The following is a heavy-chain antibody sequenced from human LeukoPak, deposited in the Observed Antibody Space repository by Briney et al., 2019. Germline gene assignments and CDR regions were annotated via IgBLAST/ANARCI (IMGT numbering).Heavy chain of an antibody. CDR1: GLTFSTYS. Sequence: PGGSLRLSCAAPGLTFSTYSMNWVRQAPGKGLEWVSSISSSSSNIYYADSLRGRFTISRDNAKNSLYLQMNSLRAEDTAVYYCASSTAGRWYRDSHYFDYWGQGISVTVSS. CDR2: ISSSSSNI. V-gene: IGHV3-21*01. D-gene: IGHD4-23*01. CDR3: ASSTAGRWYRDSHYFDY. J-gene: IGHJ4*02.